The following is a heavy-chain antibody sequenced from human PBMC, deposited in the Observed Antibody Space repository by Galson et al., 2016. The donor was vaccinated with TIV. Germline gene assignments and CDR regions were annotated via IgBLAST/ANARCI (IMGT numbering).Heavy chain of an antibody. CDR1: GGSFRSYA. CDR2: IAPIRTSP. D-gene: IGHD1-26*01. Sequence: SVKVSCKASGGSFRSYAVTWVRQAPGQGLEWMGGIAPIRTSPHYAEKFQGRVTITADESTNTAYMELSSLKFEDTAVYYCARYSGIDECYYHMDAWGKGTTVTVSS. V-gene: IGHV1-69*13. CDR3: ARYSGIDECYYHMDA. J-gene: IGHJ6*03.